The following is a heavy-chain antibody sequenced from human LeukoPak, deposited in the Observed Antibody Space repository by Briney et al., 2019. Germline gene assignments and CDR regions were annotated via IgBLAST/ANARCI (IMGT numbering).Heavy chain of an antibody. CDR2: MSPASGNT. CDR1: GYTFTSYG. Sequence: AASVKVSCKASGYTFTSYGISWVRQAPGQGLEWMGWMSPASGNTGYAQEFQGRVTMTRDTSVSTAYMELNSLRSEDTAVYYCARGPPNWGFDSWGQGTLVTVSS. J-gene: IGHJ4*02. D-gene: IGHD7-27*01. V-gene: IGHV1-8*02. CDR3: ARGPPNWGFDS.